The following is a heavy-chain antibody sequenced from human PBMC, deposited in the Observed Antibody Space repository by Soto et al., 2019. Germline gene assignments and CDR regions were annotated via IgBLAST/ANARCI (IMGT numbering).Heavy chain of an antibody. D-gene: IGHD3-22*01. J-gene: IGHJ4*02. CDR2: VYPADSDT. CDR1: GYDFTNYW. Sequence: PGESLKTSCRVSGYDFTNYWIGWVRQMPGKGLEWMAIVYPADSDTRYSPSFQGQVTISADKSISTAYLQWSSLKASDTAMYYCVRPDSTGYYGYWGQGTLVTVSS. V-gene: IGHV5-51*01. CDR3: VRPDSTGYYGY.